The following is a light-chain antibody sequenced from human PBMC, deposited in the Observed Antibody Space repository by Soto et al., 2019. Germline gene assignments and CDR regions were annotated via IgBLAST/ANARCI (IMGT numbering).Light chain of an antibody. CDR2: GAS. V-gene: IGKV3-20*01. CDR1: QTVSSDF. Sequence: EIVLTQSLGTLSLSPGERATLSCRASQTVSSDFLAWYQQKPGQAPRLLIFGASRRATGIPDRFSGSGSGTDFTLTISSLEPEDYAVYYCQHYGSSPPITFGQGTRLEIK. CDR3: QHYGSSPPIT. J-gene: IGKJ5*01.